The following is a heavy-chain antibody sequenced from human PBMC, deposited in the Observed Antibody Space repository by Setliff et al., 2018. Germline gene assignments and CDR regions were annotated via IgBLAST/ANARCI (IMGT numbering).Heavy chain of an antibody. Sequence: SETLSLTCTVSGGSISSSRHCWGWIRQPPGKGLEWIGTIYYSGSTYYNPSLKSRVTISVDTSKNQFSLKLSSVTAADTAVYYCARDHYDYYDSRQAFDIWGQGTMVTVSS. CDR2: IYYSGST. J-gene: IGHJ3*02. CDR3: ARDHYDYYDSRQAFDI. V-gene: IGHV4-39*07. CDR1: GGSISSSRHC. D-gene: IGHD3-22*01.